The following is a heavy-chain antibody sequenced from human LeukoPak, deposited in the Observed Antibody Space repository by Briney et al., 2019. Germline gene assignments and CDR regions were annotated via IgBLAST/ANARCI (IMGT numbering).Heavy chain of an antibody. D-gene: IGHD2-15*01. CDR2: INPNNGDT. CDR3: ARDREGYCIGTSCFKTYYFDY. J-gene: IGHJ4*02. V-gene: IGHV1-2*02. CDR1: GYTXTGHY. Sequence: ASVKVSCKASGYTXTGHYIHWVRQAPGQGLEWMGWINPNNGDTRYAQKFQGRVTMTRDTSISTAYMEVSRLTSDDTAVYFCARDREGYCIGTSCFKTYYFDYWGQGALVIVSS.